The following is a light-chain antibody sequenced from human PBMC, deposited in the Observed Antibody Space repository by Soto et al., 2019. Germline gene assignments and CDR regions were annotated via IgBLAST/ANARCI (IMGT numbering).Light chain of an antibody. CDR1: QGIGND. J-gene: IGKJ4*01. CDR3: LQHNNYPLA. V-gene: IGKV1-17*01. Sequence: DIQMTQSPPSRSASVGERVTITCRASQGIGNDLGWFQQKPGKAPKRLIYAASSLQSGVPSRFSGSGSATEFTLTISSLQPEDFATYYCLQHNNYPLAFGGGTKVDIK. CDR2: AAS.